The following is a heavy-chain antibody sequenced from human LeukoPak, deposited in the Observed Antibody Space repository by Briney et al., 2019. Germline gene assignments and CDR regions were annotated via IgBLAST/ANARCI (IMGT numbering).Heavy chain of an antibody. J-gene: IGHJ3*02. CDR1: GYTFTGYY. D-gene: IGHD3-22*01. CDR2: INPNSGGT. CDR3: ARAPPSSPHQYYYDSSGAFDI. V-gene: IGHV1-2*04. Sequence: ASVKVSCKASGYTFTGYYMHWVRQAPGQGLEWMGWINPNSGGTNYAQKFQGWVTMTRDTSISTVYMELSGLRSEDTAVYYCARAPPSSPHQYYYDSSGAFDIWGQGTMVTVSS.